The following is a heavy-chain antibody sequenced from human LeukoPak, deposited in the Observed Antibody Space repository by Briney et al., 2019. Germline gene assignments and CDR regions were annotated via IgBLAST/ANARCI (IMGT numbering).Heavy chain of an antibody. V-gene: IGHV3-66*01. CDR3: ARARHDYGDYVFFDY. Sequence: GGSLRLSCAASGFTVSNNYMSWVRQAPGKGLEWVSVLYSGGSTYYADSVKGRFTISRDNSKNTLYLQMNSLRAEDTAVYYCARARHDYGDYVFFDYWGQGTLVTVSS. CDR1: GFTVSNNY. J-gene: IGHJ4*02. D-gene: IGHD4-17*01. CDR2: LYSGGST.